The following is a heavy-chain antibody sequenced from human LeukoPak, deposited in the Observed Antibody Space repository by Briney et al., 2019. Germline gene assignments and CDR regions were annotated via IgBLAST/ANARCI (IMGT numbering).Heavy chain of an antibody. Sequence: ASVKVSCTASGYTFTGYYMHWVRQAPGQGLEGMGWINPNSGGTNYAQKCQGRVTMTRDTSISTAYMELSSLRSDDPAVHYCARVYGESYLIHYWGQGPLVTVSS. CDR3: ARVYGESYLIHY. D-gene: IGHD3-10*01. CDR1: GYTFTGYY. V-gene: IGHV1-2*02. J-gene: IGHJ4*02. CDR2: INPNSGGT.